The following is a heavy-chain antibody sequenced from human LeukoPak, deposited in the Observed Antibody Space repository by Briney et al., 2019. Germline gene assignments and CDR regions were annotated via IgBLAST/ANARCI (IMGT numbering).Heavy chain of an antibody. D-gene: IGHD5-12*01. CDR3: AIGYTTITDY. CDR2: INTNTGNP. Sequence: ASVKVSCKASGGTFSNYAISWVRQAPGQGLEWMGWINTNTGNPTYAQGFTGRFVFPLDTSVSTAYLHISSLKAEDTAVYYCAIGYTTITDYWGQGTLVTVSS. J-gene: IGHJ4*02. CDR1: GGTFSNYA. V-gene: IGHV7-4-1*02.